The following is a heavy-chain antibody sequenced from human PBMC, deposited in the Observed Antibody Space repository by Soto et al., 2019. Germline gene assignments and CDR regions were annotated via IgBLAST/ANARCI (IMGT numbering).Heavy chain of an antibody. CDR1: GYTFTGYF. J-gene: IGHJ5*02. V-gene: IGHV1-2*02. D-gene: IGHD2-2*01. CDR3: ARGGRTILAPLP. Sequence: ASVKVSCKASGYTFTGYFIHWVRQAPGEGLEWVGYINPNSGVTKYAPRFLGRVTITRDTSIRTAYMDLNNLRSDDTAVYFCARGGRTILAPLPWGPGTLVTVFS. CDR2: INPNSGVT.